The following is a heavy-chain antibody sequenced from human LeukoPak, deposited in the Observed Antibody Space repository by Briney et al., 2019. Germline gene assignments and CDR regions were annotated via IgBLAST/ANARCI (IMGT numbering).Heavy chain of an antibody. Sequence: GGSLRLSCAASGFTFSKAWMSWVRQAPGKGLEWVGRIKSRADGGTTDYAAPVKGRFTISRDDSKNTLSLQMNSLKAEDTAVYYCTTITMIREHEDYWGQGTLVTVSS. CDR2: IKSRADGGTT. V-gene: IGHV3-15*01. CDR1: GFTFSKAW. J-gene: IGHJ4*02. D-gene: IGHD3-10*01. CDR3: TTITMIREHEDY.